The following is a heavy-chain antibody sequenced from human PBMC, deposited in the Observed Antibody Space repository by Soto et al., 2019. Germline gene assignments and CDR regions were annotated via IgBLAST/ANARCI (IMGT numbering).Heavy chain of an antibody. Sequence: QVQLVQSGAEVKKPGASVKVSCKASGYTFTSYAMHWVRQAPGQRLEWMGWINAGNGNTKYSQKFQXXXTITXDTXXXXXXXXXXXXXXXXXXXXXCATWLRTAFDYWGQGTLVTVSS. V-gene: IGHV1-3*01. CDR2: INAGNGNT. CDR1: GYTFTSYA. D-gene: IGHD5-12*01. J-gene: IGHJ4*02. CDR3: ATWLRTAFDY.